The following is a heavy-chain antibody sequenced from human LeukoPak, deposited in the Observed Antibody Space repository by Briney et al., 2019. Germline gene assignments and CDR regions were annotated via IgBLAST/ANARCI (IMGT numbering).Heavy chain of an antibody. CDR1: GGSISSYY. CDR3: ARDSTTWHGGLFDY. V-gene: IGHV4-4*07. Sequence: SETLSLTCTVSGGSISSYYWSWIRQPAGKGLEWIGRIYTSGNTNYNPSLKSRVTMSVDTSKNQFSLKLNSVTAADTAVYYCARDSTTWHGGLFDYWGQGTLVTVPS. J-gene: IGHJ4*02. D-gene: IGHD6-13*01. CDR2: IYTSGNT.